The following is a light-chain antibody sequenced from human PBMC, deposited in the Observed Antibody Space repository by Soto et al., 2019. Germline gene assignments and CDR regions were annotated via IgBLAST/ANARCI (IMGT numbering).Light chain of an antibody. Sequence: DLQMTQSPSSLSASVGDRVTITCQASQDISNYLNWYEQKPGKAPKLLIYDASNLETGVPSRFSRSGFGRDFTFTISSLQPEDIATYYCQQYDNLPLTFGGGTKVEIK. CDR2: DAS. CDR3: QQYDNLPLT. V-gene: IGKV1-33*01. J-gene: IGKJ4*01. CDR1: QDISNY.